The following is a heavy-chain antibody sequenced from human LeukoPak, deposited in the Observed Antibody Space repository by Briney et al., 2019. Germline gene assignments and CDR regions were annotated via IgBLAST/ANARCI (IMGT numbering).Heavy chain of an antibody. V-gene: IGHV5-51*01. Sequence: GESLKISCKVSGYSFSSYWIGWVRQMPGKGLEWMGIIYPGDSETRYSPSFQGQVTISADKSISTAFLQWSSLKASGTAMYYCARRSSIATPLFDYWGQGTLVTVSS. CDR3: ARRSSIATPLFDY. CDR2: IYPGDSET. CDR1: GYSFSSYW. J-gene: IGHJ4*02. D-gene: IGHD6-6*01.